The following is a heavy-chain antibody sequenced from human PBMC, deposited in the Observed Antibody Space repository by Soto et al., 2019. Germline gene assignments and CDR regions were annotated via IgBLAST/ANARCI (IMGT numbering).Heavy chain of an antibody. J-gene: IGHJ6*02. V-gene: IGHV4-4*02. CDR3: ARGTRFYDYVWGSFTTSGMDV. D-gene: IGHD3-16*01. CDR2: IYHSGST. CDR1: GGSISSSNW. Sequence: QVQLQESGPGLVKPSGTLSLTCAVSGGSISSSNWWSWVRQPPGKGLEWIGEIYHSGSTNYNPSLKSRVTRSVDKSKNQFSLKLSSVTAADTAVYYCARGTRFYDYVWGSFTTSGMDVWGQGTTVTVSS.